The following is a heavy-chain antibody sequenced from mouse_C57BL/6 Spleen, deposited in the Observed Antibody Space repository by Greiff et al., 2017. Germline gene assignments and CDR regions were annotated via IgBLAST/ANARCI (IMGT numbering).Heavy chain of an antibody. V-gene: IGHV1-81*01. D-gene: IGHD1-1*01. J-gene: IGHJ2*01. CDR2: IYPRSGNT. Sequence: QVQLQQSGAELARPGASVKLSCKASGYTFTSYGISWVKQRTGQGLEWIGEIYPRSGNTYYNEKFKGKATLTADKSSSTAYMELRSLTSEDSAVYICARNSSYDYGVYFDYWGQGTTLTVSS. CDR1: GYTFTSYG. CDR3: ARNSSYDYGVYFDY.